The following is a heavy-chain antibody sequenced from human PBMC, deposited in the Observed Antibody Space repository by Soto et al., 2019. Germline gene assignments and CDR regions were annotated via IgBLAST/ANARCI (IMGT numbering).Heavy chain of an antibody. CDR1: GYTFTSYG. D-gene: IGHD4-17*01. V-gene: IGHV1-18*01. J-gene: IGHJ5*02. CDR3: ASPASYGDSPTWFDP. CDR2: ISAYNGNT. Sequence: ASVNVSCKASGYTFTSYGISWVRQAPGQGLEWMGWISAYNGNTNYAQKLQGRVTMTTDTSTSTAYMELRSLRSDDTAVYYCASPASYGDSPTWFDPGGQGPLVTVSA.